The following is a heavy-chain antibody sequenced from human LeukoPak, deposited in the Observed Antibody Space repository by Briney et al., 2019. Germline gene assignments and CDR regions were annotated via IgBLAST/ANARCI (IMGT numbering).Heavy chain of an antibody. CDR1: GVAITSYY. J-gene: IGHJ5*02. CDR2: FFYGGTT. V-gene: IGHV4-39*01. Sequence: PSETLSLTCTVSGVAITSYYWGWIRQPPGEGLEWIGSFFYGGTTYYNPSLQSRVTISVDTSKNQFSLNLGSVTAADTAAYYCARFGQTGDTHTWGQGTLVTVSS. D-gene: IGHD2-21*02. CDR3: ARFGQTGDTHT.